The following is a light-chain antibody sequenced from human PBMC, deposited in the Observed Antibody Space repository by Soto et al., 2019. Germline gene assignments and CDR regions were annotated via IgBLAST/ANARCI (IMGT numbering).Light chain of an antibody. Sequence: EVVLTQSPDTLSLSPGETATLSCRASKSVDRYVDWYQQKVGQAPRLLIYDAYTRATGVGSRFTGSGSATDFSLTITSLQPEDVGVYYCQQRGKWPSTFGPGTKVEMK. CDR1: KSVDRY. CDR2: DAY. J-gene: IGKJ2*02. CDR3: QQRGKWPST. V-gene: IGKV3-11*01.